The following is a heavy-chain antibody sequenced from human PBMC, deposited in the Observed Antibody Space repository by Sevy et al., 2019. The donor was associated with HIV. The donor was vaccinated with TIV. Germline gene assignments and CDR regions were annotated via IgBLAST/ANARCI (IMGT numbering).Heavy chain of an antibody. CDR1: GGSISSSSYY. V-gene: IGHV4-39*01. J-gene: IGHJ6*02. CDR2: IYYSGST. Sequence: SETLSLTCTVSGGSISSSSYYWGWIRQPPGKGLEWIGSIYYSGSTYYNPSLKSRVTISVDTSKNQFSLKLSSVTAADTAVYYRASAGGIYSSSLLWDYYYYGMDVWGQGTTVTVSS. CDR3: ASAGGIYSSSLLWDYYYYGMDV. D-gene: IGHD6-6*01.